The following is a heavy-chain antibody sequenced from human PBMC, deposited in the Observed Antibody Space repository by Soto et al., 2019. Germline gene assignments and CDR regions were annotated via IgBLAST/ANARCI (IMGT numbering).Heavy chain of an antibody. CDR3: ARDPPETPSDY. V-gene: IGHV1-18*01. Sequence: QVQLVQSGADVKKPWASVRVSCKASGYTFTDYGITWVRQAPVQGLAWMGWISAKNGDTNLAQKFRGRVTLTTDTSTGTAYMDLRSLTPDDTAVYYCARDPPETPSDYWGQGTLVTVSS. CDR2: ISAKNGDT. J-gene: IGHJ4*02. CDR1: GYTFTDYG.